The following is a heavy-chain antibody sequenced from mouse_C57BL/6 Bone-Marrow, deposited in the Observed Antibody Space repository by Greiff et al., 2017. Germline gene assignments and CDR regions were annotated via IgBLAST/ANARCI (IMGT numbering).Heavy chain of an antibody. J-gene: IGHJ3*01. V-gene: IGHV1-69*01. CDR3: ARKGLWWFAY. Sequence: VQLQQPGAELVMPGASVKLSCKASGYTFTSYWMHWVKQRPGQGLEWIGEIDPSDSYTNYNQKFKGKSTLTVDKSSSTAYMQLSSLTSEDSAVYYCARKGLWWFAYWGQGTLVTVSA. CDR2: IDPSDSYT. CDR1: GYTFTSYW. D-gene: IGHD3-3*01.